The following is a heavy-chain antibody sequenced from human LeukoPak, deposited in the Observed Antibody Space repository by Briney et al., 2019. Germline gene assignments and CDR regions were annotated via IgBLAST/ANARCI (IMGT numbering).Heavy chain of an antibody. V-gene: IGHV3-21*01. D-gene: IGHD3-16*01. J-gene: IGHJ3*02. CDR3: ARGPFWEVDDAFDI. Sequence: GGSLTRSCAASGFTFSSYSMNWVRQAPGQGLEWVSSINSSSSYIYYADSVKGRFTISRDNAKNSLYLQMNSLRAEDTAVYYCARGPFWEVDDAFDIWGQGTMVTVSS. CDR2: INSSSSYI. CDR1: GFTFSSYS.